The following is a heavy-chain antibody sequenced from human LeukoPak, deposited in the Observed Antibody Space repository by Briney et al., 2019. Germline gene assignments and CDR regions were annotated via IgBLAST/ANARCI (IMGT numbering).Heavy chain of an antibody. D-gene: IGHD3-16*01. J-gene: IGHJ6*03. V-gene: IGHV4-61*02. CDR3: AGPSLGGTYYYYYYMDV. CDR1: GGSISSGSYY. CDR2: IYTSGST. Sequence: PSETLSLTCTVSGGSISSGSYYWSWIRQPAGKGLEWIGRIYTSGSTNYNPSLKSRVTISVDTSKNQFSLKLSSVTTADTAVYYCAGPSLGGTYYYYYYMDVWGKGTTVTVSS.